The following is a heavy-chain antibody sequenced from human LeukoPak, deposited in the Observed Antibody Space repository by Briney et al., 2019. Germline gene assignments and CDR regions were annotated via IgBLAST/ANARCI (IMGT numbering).Heavy chain of an antibody. V-gene: IGHV3-23*01. CDR2: ISGGGGST. Sequence: GGSLRLSCAASGFTFSSYAMSWVRQAPGKGLEWVSAISGGGGSTYYADSVKGRFTISRDNSKNTLYLQMNSLRAEDTAVYYCAKDPTMVQGVITDYWGQGTLVTVSS. D-gene: IGHD3-10*01. J-gene: IGHJ4*02. CDR1: GFTFSSYA. CDR3: AKDPTMVQGVITDY.